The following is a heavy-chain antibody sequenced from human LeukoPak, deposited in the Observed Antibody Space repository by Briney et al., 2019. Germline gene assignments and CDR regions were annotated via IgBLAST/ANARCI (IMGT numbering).Heavy chain of an antibody. CDR1: GFSFSSFS. J-gene: IGHJ2*01. D-gene: IGHD2-21*01. Sequence: GGSLRLSCAASGFSFSSFSLHWVRQAPGQGPEWVAVISFDGRVKYYGDSVKGRFTISRDNSKNTVYLEMNSLRAEDTAVYYCAKEFAHDNWFFELWGRGTLVTVSA. V-gene: IGHV3-30*18. CDR2: ISFDGRVK. CDR3: AKEFAHDNWFFEL.